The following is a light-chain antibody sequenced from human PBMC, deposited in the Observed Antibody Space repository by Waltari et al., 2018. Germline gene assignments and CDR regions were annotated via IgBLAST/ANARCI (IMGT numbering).Light chain of an antibody. V-gene: IGLV2-23*02. Sequence: QSALTQPASVSGSPGQSISISCIGTSSDIGTFNLVSWYLQYPGTAPKLLIYDVRQRPSGVSNRFPGSKSGNTASLTISGLQAEDEAIYYCCSYAGSRTWVFGGGAKLTVL. J-gene: IGLJ3*02. CDR1: SSDIGTFNL. CDR2: DVR. CDR3: CSYAGSRTWV.